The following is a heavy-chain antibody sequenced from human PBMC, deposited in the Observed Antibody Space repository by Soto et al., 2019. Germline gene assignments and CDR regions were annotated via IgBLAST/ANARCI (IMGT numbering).Heavy chain of an antibody. V-gene: IGHV4-4*07. CDR2: IHTTDGT. Sequence: PSETLSLTCTVSGGSISSYYWSWIRQPAGKGMEWIGRIHTTDGTNYNPSLKSRVTMSIDTSNNQSSLKLSSLTAADTAVYYCARALSSAAGLYFDFWGQGTLVTV. J-gene: IGHJ4*02. CDR3: ARALSSAAGLYFDF. CDR1: GGSISSYY. D-gene: IGHD6-13*01.